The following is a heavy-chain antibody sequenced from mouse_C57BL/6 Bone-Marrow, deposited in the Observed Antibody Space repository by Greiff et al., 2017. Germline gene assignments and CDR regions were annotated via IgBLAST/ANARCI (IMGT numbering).Heavy chain of an antibody. V-gene: IGHV1-63*01. Sequence: LEESGAELVRPGTSVKMSCKASGYTFTNYWIGWAKQRPGHGLEWIGDIYPGGGYTNYNEKFKGKATLTADKSSSTAYMQFSSLTSEDSAIYYCARYALYGNYDYWGQGTTLTVSS. CDR1: GYTFTNYW. J-gene: IGHJ2*01. CDR2: IYPGGGYT. D-gene: IGHD2-1*01. CDR3: ARYALYGNYDY.